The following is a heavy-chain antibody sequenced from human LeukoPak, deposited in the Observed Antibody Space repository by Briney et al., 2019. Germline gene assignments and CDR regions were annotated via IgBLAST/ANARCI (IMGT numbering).Heavy chain of an antibody. J-gene: IGHJ4*02. Sequence: SETLSLTCTVSGGSISNYYWSWIRQPAGKGLEWIGRIYTSGSTDYNPSLKSRVTMSVDTSKNQFSLKVSSVTAADTAVYYCARVFSIAAAVGAFDYWGQGTLVTVSS. CDR3: ARVFSIAAAVGAFDY. CDR1: GGSISNYY. D-gene: IGHD6-13*01. CDR2: IYTSGST. V-gene: IGHV4-4*07.